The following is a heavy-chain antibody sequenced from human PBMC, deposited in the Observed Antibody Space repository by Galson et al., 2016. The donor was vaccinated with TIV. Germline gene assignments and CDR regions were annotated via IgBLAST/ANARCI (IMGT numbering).Heavy chain of an antibody. J-gene: IGHJ4*02. V-gene: IGHV2-5*02. CDR3: AHRRPLTYYFDF. D-gene: IGHD2-21*01. Sequence: PALVKPTQTVTLTCTFSGFSLRSNGVGVGWIRQPPGKALEWLALTYWDDEKRYNPSLESRLSIIKDTSKNKVVLTLTNVDPVDTATYYCAHRRPLTYYFDFWGQGALVTVSS. CDR2: TYWDDEK. CDR1: GFSLRSNGVG.